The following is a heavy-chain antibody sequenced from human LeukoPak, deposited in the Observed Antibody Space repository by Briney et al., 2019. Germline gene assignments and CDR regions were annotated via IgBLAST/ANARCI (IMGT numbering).Heavy chain of an antibody. Sequence: GGSLRLSCAASGFTFSSYAVHWVRQAPGKGLEWVAVISYDGSNKYYADSVKGRFTISRDNSKNTLYLQMNSLRAEDTAVYYCAREPVVPAANYYYYYGMDVWGQGTTVTVSS. D-gene: IGHD2-2*01. V-gene: IGHV3-30-3*01. CDR3: AREPVVPAANYYYYYGMDV. CDR1: GFTFSSYA. J-gene: IGHJ6*02. CDR2: ISYDGSNK.